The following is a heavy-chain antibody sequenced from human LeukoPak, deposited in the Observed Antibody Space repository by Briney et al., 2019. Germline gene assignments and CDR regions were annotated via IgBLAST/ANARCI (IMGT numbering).Heavy chain of an antibody. Sequence: ASVKVSCKASGYTFTGYFIHWVRQAPGQGLEWMGWINPNSGGTNYAQKFQGRVTMTRDTSISTAYMELSRLRSDDTAVYYCARDLRDYYDGSGYWYYFDYWGQGTLVTVSS. CDR1: GYTFTGYF. V-gene: IGHV1-2*02. CDR3: ARDLRDYYDGSGYWYYFDY. J-gene: IGHJ4*02. CDR2: INPNSGGT. D-gene: IGHD3-22*01.